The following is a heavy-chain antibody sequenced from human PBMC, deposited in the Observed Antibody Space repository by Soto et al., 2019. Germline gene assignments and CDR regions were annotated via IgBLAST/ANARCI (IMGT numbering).Heavy chain of an antibody. CDR1: GDSVSSNSAA. Sequence: SETLSLTCAISGDSVSSNSAAWNWIRQSPSRGLEWLGRTYYRSKWYNDYAVSVKSRITINPDTSKNQFSLQLNSVTPEDTAVYYCARXVVVVPAAIHGLGGMDVWGQGTTVTVSS. D-gene: IGHD2-2*02. V-gene: IGHV6-1*01. CDR3: ARXVVVVPAAIHGLGGMDV. CDR2: TYYRSKWYN. J-gene: IGHJ6*02.